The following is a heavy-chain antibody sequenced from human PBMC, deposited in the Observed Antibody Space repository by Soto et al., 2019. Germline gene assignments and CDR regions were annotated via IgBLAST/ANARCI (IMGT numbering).Heavy chain of an antibody. CDR2: IIPISGTA. J-gene: IGHJ4*02. D-gene: IGHD6-19*01. CDR3: ARPRTHSSGWYYFDY. Sequence: QVQLVQSGAEVKKPGSSVKVSCKASGGTFSSYAISWVRQAPGQGLEWMGGIIPISGTANYAQKFQGRVPITADESTGTADMELSRLRSEDTAVYYCARPRTHSSGWYYFDYWGQGTLVTVSS. V-gene: IGHV1-69*01. CDR1: GGTFSSYA.